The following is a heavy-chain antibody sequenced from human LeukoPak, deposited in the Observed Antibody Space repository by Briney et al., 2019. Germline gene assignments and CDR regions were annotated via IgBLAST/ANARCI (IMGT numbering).Heavy chain of an antibody. Sequence: PSETLSLTCTVSGGSISNGVYYWSWIRQHPGKGLEWIGYIYYSGSTYYSPSLKSRLTMSVDTSKNQFSLKLSSVTAADTAVYYCARDLGYYGSGSYFDYWGQGTLVTVSS. CDR2: IYYSGST. V-gene: IGHV4-31*03. CDR1: GGSISNGVYY. D-gene: IGHD3-10*01. CDR3: ARDLGYYGSGSYFDY. J-gene: IGHJ4*02.